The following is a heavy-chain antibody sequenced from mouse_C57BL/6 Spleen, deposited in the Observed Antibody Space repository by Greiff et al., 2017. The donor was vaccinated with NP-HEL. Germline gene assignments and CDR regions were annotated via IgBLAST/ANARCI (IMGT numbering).Heavy chain of an antibody. CDR2: IDPSDSYT. Sequence: QVQLQQSGAELVMPGASVKLSCKASGYTFTSYWMHWVKQRPGQGLEWIGEIDPSDSYTNYNQKFKGNSTLTVDKSSSTAYMQLSSLTSEDSAVYYCARRGKPYYFDYWGQGTTLTVSS. V-gene: IGHV1-69*01. CDR1: GYTFTSYW. J-gene: IGHJ2*01. CDR3: ARRGKPYYFDY.